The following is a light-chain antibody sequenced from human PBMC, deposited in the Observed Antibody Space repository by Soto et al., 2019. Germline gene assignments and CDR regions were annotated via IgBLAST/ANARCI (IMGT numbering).Light chain of an antibody. Sequence: AIQLTQSPSSLSASVGDRVTITCRASQGISSALAWYQQKPGKAPKLLIYDASSLESGVPSRFSGSGSGTDFTLTISSLQPEDFATYYCQQFNSYSLLTFGGGTKVDIK. J-gene: IGKJ4*01. CDR2: DAS. V-gene: IGKV1-13*02. CDR1: QGISSA. CDR3: QQFNSYSLLT.